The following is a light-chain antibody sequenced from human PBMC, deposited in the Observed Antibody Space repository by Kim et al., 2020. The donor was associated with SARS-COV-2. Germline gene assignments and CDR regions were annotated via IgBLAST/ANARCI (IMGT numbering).Light chain of an antibody. CDR1: QSVTNN. CDR2: DAS. V-gene: IGKV3-15*01. J-gene: IGKJ4*01. Sequence: IVMTQSPATLSVSPGERVTLSCRASQSVTNNLAWYQQKPGQTPSLVIYDASTRATDIPARFSGSGSGAEFTLTISSLQSEDFALYYCQQYHKWPLTFGGGTKVDIK. CDR3: QQYHKWPLT.